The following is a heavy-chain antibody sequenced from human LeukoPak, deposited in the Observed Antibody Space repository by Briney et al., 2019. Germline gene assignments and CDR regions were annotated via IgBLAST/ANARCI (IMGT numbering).Heavy chain of an antibody. CDR1: GFTFSSYA. D-gene: IGHD6-19*01. CDR2: ISGSGGST. Sequence: PGGSLRLSCAASGFTFSSYAMSWVRQAPGKGLEWVSAISGSGGSTYYADSVKCRFTISRDNSKNTLYLQMNSLRAEDTAVYYCAKEEAQQWLVRLFDYWGQGTLVTVSS. CDR3: AKEEAQQWLVRLFDY. J-gene: IGHJ4*02. V-gene: IGHV3-23*01.